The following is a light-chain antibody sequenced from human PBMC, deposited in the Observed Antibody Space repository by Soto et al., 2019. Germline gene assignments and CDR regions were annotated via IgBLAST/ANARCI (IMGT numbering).Light chain of an antibody. CDR2: EVS. CDR3: SSYAGSEFLV. CDR1: STDVGGYNY. V-gene: IGLV2-8*01. J-gene: IGLJ2*01. Sequence: QSALTQPPSAAGSPGQSVTISCTGTSTDVGGYNYVSWYQQYPGKAPKLMIYEVSKRPSGVPDRFSGSKSGNTASLTVSGLRAEDEATYYCSSYAGSEFLVFGGGTQLTVL.